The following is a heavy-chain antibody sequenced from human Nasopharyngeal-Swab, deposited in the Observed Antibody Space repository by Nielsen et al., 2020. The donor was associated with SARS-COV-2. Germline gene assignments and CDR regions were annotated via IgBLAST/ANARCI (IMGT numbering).Heavy chain of an antibody. CDR3: ARDRITIFGVEKPFDY. Sequence: GESLKISCAASGFTFSSYAMHWVRQAPGKGLEWVAVISYDGSNKYYADSVKGRFTISRDNSKNTLYLQMNSLRAEDTAVYYCARDRITIFGVEKPFDYWGQGTLVTVSS. J-gene: IGHJ4*02. D-gene: IGHD3-3*01. V-gene: IGHV3-30-3*01. CDR1: GFTFSSYA. CDR2: ISYDGSNK.